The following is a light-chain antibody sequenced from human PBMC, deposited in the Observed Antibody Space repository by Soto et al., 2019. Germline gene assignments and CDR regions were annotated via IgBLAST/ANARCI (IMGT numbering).Light chain of an antibody. CDR3: QQANTVPPWT. V-gene: IGKV1-12*01. CDR2: GAS. Sequence: DIQMTQSPSSVSASVGDRVTITCRASQGISNWLAWYQRKPGKAPKLLIYGASSLQRGGPSRFSGSGSGTDFTLTISSLQAEDSATYYCQQANTVPPWTFGQGTKVEIK. J-gene: IGKJ1*01. CDR1: QGISNW.